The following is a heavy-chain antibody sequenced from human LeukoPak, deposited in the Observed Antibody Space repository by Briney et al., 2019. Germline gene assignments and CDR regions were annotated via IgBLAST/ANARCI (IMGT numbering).Heavy chain of an antibody. D-gene: IGHD2-8*01. CDR3: ARGPTNGQAFDY. Sequence: GGSLRLSCAASGFTFSSYEMNWVRQAPGKGLEWVASIREDGSEKTSVDSVKGRFTISRDNAKNSLYLQMDSLRAEDTAVYYCARGPTNGQAFDYWGQGTLVSVSS. CDR2: IREDGSEK. J-gene: IGHJ4*02. V-gene: IGHV3-7*01. CDR1: GFTFSSYE.